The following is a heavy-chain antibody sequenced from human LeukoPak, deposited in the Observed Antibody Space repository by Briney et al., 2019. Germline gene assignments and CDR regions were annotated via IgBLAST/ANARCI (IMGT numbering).Heavy chain of an antibody. CDR3: AGRSYSPDDRYFDL. CDR1: GGSISSGRYY. V-gene: IGHV4-61*02. CDR2: IYTTGNT. Sequence: PSQTLSLTCTVSGGSISSGRYYWSWIRQPAGKGLEWIGRIYTTGNTNYNPSLKSRVTISVDTSKNQFSLKLSSVTAADTAVYYCAGRSYSPDDRYFDLWGRGTLVTVSS. J-gene: IGHJ2*01. D-gene: IGHD1-26*01.